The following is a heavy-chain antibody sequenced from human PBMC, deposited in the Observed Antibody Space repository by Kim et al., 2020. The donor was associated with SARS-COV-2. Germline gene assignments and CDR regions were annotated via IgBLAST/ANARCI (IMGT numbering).Heavy chain of an antibody. Sequence: GGSLRLSCAASGFTFSSYSMNWVRQAPGKGLEWVSSISSSSSYIYYADSVKGRFTISRDNAKNSLYLQMNSLRAEDTAVYYCAREGIHGDYPRGGWFDPWGQGTLVTVSS. V-gene: IGHV3-21*01. CDR2: ISSSSSYI. J-gene: IGHJ5*02. CDR3: AREGIHGDYPRGGWFDP. CDR1: GFTFSSYS. D-gene: IGHD4-17*01.